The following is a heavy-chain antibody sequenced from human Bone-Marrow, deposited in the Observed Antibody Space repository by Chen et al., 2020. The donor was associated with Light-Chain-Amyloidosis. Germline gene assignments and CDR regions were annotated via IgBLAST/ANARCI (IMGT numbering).Heavy chain of an antibody. CDR3: ARRRDGYNFDY. D-gene: IGHD5-12*01. V-gene: IGHV5-51*01. Sequence: EVQLEQSGPEVKKPGESLKISCKGSGYTFPKYWIGWVRQMPGKGLEWMGVIYPDDSDARYSPSFEGQVTISADKSITTAYLQWRSLKASDTAMYYCARRRDGYNFDYWGHGTLVTVSS. J-gene: IGHJ4*01. CDR2: IYPDDSDA. CDR1: GYTFPKYW.